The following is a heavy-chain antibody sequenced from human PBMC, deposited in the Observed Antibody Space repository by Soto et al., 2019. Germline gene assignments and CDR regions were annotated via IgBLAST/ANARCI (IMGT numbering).Heavy chain of an antibody. CDR3: TTVSPSYYQHFYWLDP. CDR2: SKSKTDGGTT. V-gene: IGHV3-15*01. Sequence: EVQLVESGGGLVKPGGSLRLSCAASGFTFSNAWMSWVRQAPGKGLEWVGRSKSKTDGGTTDYAAPVKGRFTISRDDSKNTLYLQMNSLKTEDTAVYYCTTVSPSYYQHFYWLDPWGQGTLVTVSS. D-gene: IGHD3-10*01. CDR1: GFTFSNAW. J-gene: IGHJ5*02.